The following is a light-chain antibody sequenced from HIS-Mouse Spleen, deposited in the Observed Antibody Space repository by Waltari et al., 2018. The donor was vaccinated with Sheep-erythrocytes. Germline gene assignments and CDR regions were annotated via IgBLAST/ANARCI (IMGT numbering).Light chain of an antibody. V-gene: IGLV2-23*01. CDR2: EGS. CDR3: CSYAGSSTPWV. Sequence: QSALTQPASVSGSPGQSITISCTGTSSDVGSYNLVSWYQQPPGKAPKLMIYEGSKRPSGVSNRFSGSESGNTASLTFSGLQAEDEADYYCCSYAGSSTPWVFGGGTKLTVL. CDR1: SSDVGSYNL. J-gene: IGLJ3*02.